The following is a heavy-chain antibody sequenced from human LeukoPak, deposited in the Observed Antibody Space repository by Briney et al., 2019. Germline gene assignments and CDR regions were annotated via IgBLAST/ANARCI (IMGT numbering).Heavy chain of an antibody. CDR3: ARGTAIVADY. D-gene: IGHD3-22*01. Sequence: GVSLRLSCAASGFTFSSYAMHWVRQAPGKGLEWVAVISYDGSNKYYADSVKGRFTISRDNSKNTLYLQMNSLRAEDTAVYYCARGTAIVADYWGQGTLVTVSS. V-gene: IGHV3-30*04. J-gene: IGHJ4*02. CDR1: GFTFSSYA. CDR2: ISYDGSNK.